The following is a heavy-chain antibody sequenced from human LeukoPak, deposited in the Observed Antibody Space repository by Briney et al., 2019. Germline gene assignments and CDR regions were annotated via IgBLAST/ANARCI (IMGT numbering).Heavy chain of an antibody. CDR3: AREGYNYGVVDY. Sequence: GGSLRLSCAASGFTFSSYSMNWVRQAPGKGLEWVSYISSSGSTIYYADSVKGRFTISRDNAKNSLYLQMNSLRAEDTAVYYCAREGYNYGVVDYWGQGTLVTVSS. CDR1: GFTFSSYS. D-gene: IGHD5-24*01. CDR2: ISSSGSTI. V-gene: IGHV3-48*04. J-gene: IGHJ4*02.